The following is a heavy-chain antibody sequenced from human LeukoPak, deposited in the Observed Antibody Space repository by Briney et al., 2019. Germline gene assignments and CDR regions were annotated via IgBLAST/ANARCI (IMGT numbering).Heavy chain of an antibody. V-gene: IGHV3-7*04. J-gene: IGHJ3*02. CDR2: IKSDASET. CDR1: GFTFSNYW. Sequence: GGSLRLSCAASGFTFSNYWMSWVRQAPGKGLEWVAHIKSDASETYYVDSVKGRFTISRDNAKYSLYLPMNSLRAEDTAVYYCARNSRYSFDIWGQGTMVTVSS. CDR3: ARNSRYSFDI. D-gene: IGHD4-11*01.